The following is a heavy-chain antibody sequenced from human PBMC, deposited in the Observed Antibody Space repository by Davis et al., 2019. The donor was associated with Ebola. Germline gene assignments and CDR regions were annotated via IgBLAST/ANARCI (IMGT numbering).Heavy chain of an antibody. CDR1: VITFSSYA. CDR2: ISGSGGST. CDR3: AREGGTVTTLYYYGMDV. D-gene: IGHD4-17*01. V-gene: IGHV3-23*01. Sequence: GGSLRLSCTDSVITFSSYAMTWVRQAPGKGLEWVSAISGSGGSTYYAGSVKGRFTVSRDNSKKTMYLQMNSLRAEDTAVYYCAREGGTVTTLYYYGMDVWGKGTTVTVSS. J-gene: IGHJ6*04.